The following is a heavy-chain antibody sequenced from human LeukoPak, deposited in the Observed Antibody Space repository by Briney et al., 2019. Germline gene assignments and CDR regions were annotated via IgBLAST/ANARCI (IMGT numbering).Heavy chain of an antibody. CDR3: ATDRSTYYFDC. Sequence: GGSLRLSCAASGFTVSSNYMSWVRQAPGKGLEWVSVIYSGGNSYYADSVKGRFTISRDNSKNTLYLQMNSLRAEDSAVYYCATDRSTYYFDCWGQGTLVTVAS. V-gene: IGHV3-66*02. CDR2: IYSGGNS. D-gene: IGHD3-22*01. CDR1: GFTVSSNY. J-gene: IGHJ4*02.